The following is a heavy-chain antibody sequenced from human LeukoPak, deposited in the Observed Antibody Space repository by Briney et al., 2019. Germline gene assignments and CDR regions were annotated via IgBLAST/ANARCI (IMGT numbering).Heavy chain of an antibody. CDR1: GGSISSGGYY. CDR2: IYYSGST. V-gene: IGHV4-31*03. D-gene: IGHD3-9*01. CDR3: AREGKDYDILTGYRNWFDP. J-gene: IGHJ5*02. Sequence: SQTLSLTCTVSGGSISSGGYYWSWIRQHPGKGLEWFGYIYYSGSTYYNPSLKSRVTISVDTSKNQFSLKLSSVTAADTAVYYCAREGKDYDILTGYRNWFDPWGQGTLVTVSS.